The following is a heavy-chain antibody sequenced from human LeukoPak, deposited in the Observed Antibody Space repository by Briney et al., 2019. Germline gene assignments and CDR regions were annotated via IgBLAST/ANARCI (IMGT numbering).Heavy chain of an antibody. J-gene: IGHJ5*02. V-gene: IGHV5-51*01. Sequence: GESLKISCKGSGYSFTSYWIGWVRQMPGKGLEWMGIIYPGDSATRYSPSSQGQVTISADKSISTAYLQWSSLKASDTAMYYCARGAPYSSSWYSSSNWFDPWGQGTLVTVSS. CDR1: GYSFTSYW. CDR2: IYPGDSAT. D-gene: IGHD6-13*01. CDR3: ARGAPYSSSWYSSSNWFDP.